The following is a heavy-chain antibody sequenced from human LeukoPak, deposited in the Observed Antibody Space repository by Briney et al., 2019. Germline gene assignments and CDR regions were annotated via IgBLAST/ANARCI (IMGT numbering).Heavy chain of an antibody. J-gene: IGHJ4*02. D-gene: IGHD1-26*01. CDR3: ASAVTWELRY. CDR1: GHSVSSNSAA. V-gene: IGHV6-1*01. CDR2: TYYRSKWYN. Sequence: SQTLSLTCALSGHSVSSNSAAWHWIRQSPSRGLEWLGKTYYRSKWYNDYAVSVKSRITINPDTSKNQFSLQLNSVTPEDTAVYYCASAVTWELRYWGQGTLVTVSS.